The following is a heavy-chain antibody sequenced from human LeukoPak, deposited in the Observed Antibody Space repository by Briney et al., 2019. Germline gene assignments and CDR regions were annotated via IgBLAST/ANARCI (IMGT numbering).Heavy chain of an antibody. CDR3: ARGVGTRFDP. D-gene: IGHD5-12*01. J-gene: IGHJ5*02. Sequence: PGGSLRLSCAASGFTFSSHSMNWVRQAPGKGLEWVAVISYDGSNKYYADSVKGRFTISRDNSKNTLYLQMNSLRAEDTAVYYCARGVGTRFDPWGQGTLVTVSS. CDR1: GFTFSSHS. CDR2: ISYDGSNK. V-gene: IGHV3-30*03.